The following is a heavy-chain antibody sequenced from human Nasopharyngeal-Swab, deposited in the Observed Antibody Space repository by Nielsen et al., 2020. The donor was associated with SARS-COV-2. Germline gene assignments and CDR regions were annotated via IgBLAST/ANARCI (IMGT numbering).Heavy chain of an antibody. CDR2: INPNSGGT. CDR1: GYTFTGYY. D-gene: IGHD4-17*01. CDR3: ATGFYGDYLTHYYYYGMDV. J-gene: IGHJ6*02. Sequence: ASVKVSCKASGYTFTGYYMHWVRQAPGQGLEWMGRINPNSGGTNYAQKFQGRVTMTRDTSISTAYMELSRLRSDDTAVYYCATGFYGDYLTHYYYYGMDVWGQGTTVTVSS. V-gene: IGHV1-2*06.